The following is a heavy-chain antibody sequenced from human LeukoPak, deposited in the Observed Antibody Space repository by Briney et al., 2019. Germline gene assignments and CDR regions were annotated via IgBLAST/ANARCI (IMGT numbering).Heavy chain of an antibody. J-gene: IGHJ4*02. V-gene: IGHV1-2*06. CDR1: VYTFTGYY. D-gene: IGHD3-22*01. Sequence: ASVKVSCKASVYTFTGYYMHWVRQAPGQGLEWMGQINPNSGGTNYAKKFQGRVTMTRDTSISTAYMELSRLRSDDTAVYYCARDQWGFHYYDSSGYLVWGQGTLVTVSS. CDR3: ARDQWGFHYYDSSGYLV. CDR2: INPNSGGT.